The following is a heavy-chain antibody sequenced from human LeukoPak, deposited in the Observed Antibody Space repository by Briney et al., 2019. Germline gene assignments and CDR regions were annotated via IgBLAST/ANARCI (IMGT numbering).Heavy chain of an antibody. Sequence: PSETLSLTCTVSGASIISGNYFWGWVRQPPGKRLEWIGSWHHSGITDYNPSLKSRVTIVADTSKNQFSLKLASVAAADSAAYFCARQYEFWGQGTLVTVSS. CDR1: GASIISGNYF. CDR3: ARQYEF. D-gene: IGHD3-10*01. J-gene: IGHJ4*02. V-gene: IGHV4-39*01. CDR2: WHHSGIT.